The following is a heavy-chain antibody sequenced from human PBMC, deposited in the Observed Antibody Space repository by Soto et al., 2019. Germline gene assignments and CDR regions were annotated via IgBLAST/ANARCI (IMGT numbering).Heavy chain of an antibody. J-gene: IGHJ5*02. D-gene: IGHD3-10*01. V-gene: IGHV1-2*02. Sequence: QVQLVQSGAEVKRPGASVRVSCRASRYTFTSYDIYWVRQAPGQGLEWMGWIKTYSGDTDYAQNFQGRVTMTRDTSINTAYMELNNLVSDDTAVYYCARRSSTYLNEIIYDPWGQGTLVTVSS. CDR1: RYTFTSYD. CDR2: IKTYSGDT. CDR3: ARRSSTYLNEIIYDP.